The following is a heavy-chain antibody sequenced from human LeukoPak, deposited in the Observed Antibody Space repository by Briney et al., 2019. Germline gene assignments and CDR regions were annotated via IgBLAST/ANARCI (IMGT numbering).Heavy chain of an antibody. V-gene: IGHV4-59*01. CDR2: IYYAGRT. J-gene: IGHJ4*02. Sequence: PSETLSLTCNVSGGSLNNSYWSWIRQPPGKGLEWLGSIYYAGRTNYNPSLESRVTVSVDTSKNQFSLKLTSVTAADTAVYYCARAWGFVDYWGQGTLVTVSS. CDR1: GGSLNNSY. D-gene: IGHD7-27*01. CDR3: ARAWGFVDY.